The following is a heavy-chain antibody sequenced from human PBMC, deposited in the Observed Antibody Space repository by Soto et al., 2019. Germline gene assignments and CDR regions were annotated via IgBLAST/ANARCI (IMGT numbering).Heavy chain of an antibody. CDR2: IFPGDSDT. J-gene: IGHJ4*02. Sequence: PGESLKISCKGSGYTFANSWIAWVRQMSGKGLEWLGNIFPGDSDTRYSPSFQGQVTISADKSISTAYLQWSSLKPSDTAMYHCARFPENSSWNPKYCSQRTLVTVS. CDR1: GYTFANSW. D-gene: IGHD6-13*01. V-gene: IGHV5-51*01. CDR3: ARFPENSSWNPKY.